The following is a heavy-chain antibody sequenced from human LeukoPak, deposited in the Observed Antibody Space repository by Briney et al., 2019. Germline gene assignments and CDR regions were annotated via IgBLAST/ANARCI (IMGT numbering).Heavy chain of an antibody. CDR1: GFTVSSNY. V-gene: IGHV3-66*01. CDR3: ARGTVELRFLEWLLYPAGFDY. CDR2: IYSGGST. J-gene: IGHJ4*02. Sequence: GGSLRLSCAASGFTVSSNYMSWVRQAPGKGLEWVSVIYSGGSTYYADSVKGRFTISRDNSKNTLYLQMNSLRAEDTAVYYCARGTVELRFLEWLLYPAGFDYWSQGTLVTVSS. D-gene: IGHD3-3*01.